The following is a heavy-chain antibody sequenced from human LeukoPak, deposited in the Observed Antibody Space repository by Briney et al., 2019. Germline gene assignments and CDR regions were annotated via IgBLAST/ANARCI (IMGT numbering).Heavy chain of an antibody. V-gene: IGHV1-2*02. J-gene: IGHJ6*03. CDR2: INPYSGDT. Sequence: ASVNVSCKSSGYTFAGYYVHWVRHAQGQGIERVGWINPYSGDTNYAQKFQGRVTMTRDTPITTTNMELSWLRFDDTAVYYCARDGLYDLTVVQGVVTDYYYYYMDVWGKGTTVTVSS. D-gene: IGHD3-10*01. CDR1: GYTFAGYY. CDR3: ARDGLYDLTVVQGVVTDYYYYYMDV.